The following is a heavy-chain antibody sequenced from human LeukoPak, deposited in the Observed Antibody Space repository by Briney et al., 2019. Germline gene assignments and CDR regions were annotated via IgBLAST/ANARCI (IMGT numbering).Heavy chain of an antibody. J-gene: IGHJ4*02. CDR2: IYTSGST. D-gene: IGHD3/OR15-3a*01. CDR1: GNSISSGDNY. V-gene: IGHV4-61*02. CDR3: ARATGPEDFWTGYYSYDC. Sequence: PSETLSLTRTVSGNSISSGDNYWSWIRQPAGKGLEWIGRIYTSGSTNYNPSLKSRVTISVDTSKNQFSLKLNSVTAADTAVYFCARATGPEDFWTGYYSYDCWGQGTLVTVSS.